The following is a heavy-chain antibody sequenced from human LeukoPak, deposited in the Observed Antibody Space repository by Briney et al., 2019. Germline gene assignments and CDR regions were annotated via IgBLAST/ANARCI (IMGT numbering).Heavy chain of an antibody. CDR1: GGTFSSYA. J-gene: IGHJ6*02. CDR3: ARDQVDYGDYSGYYYYSGMDV. D-gene: IGHD4-17*01. Sequence: SVKLSRKASGGTFSSYAISWVRQPPGQGLEWVGMIIPILGIANYAQKFQGRVTITADKSTSTAYMELSSLRSEDTAVYYCARDQVDYGDYSGYYYYSGMDVWAKGPRSPSP. V-gene: IGHV1-69*04. CDR2: IIPILGIA.